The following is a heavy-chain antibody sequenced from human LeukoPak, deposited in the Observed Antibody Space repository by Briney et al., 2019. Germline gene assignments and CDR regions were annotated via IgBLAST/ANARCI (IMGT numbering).Heavy chain of an antibody. V-gene: IGHV3-30*18. J-gene: IGHJ4*02. CDR3: GKDLTGDYDY. CDR1: GFTFSSYG. Sequence: QPGGSLRLSCAASGFTFSSYGMHWVRQAPGKGLEWVAVISYDGSNKYYADSVKGRFTISRDNSKNTLYLQMNSLRAEDTAVYYCGKDLTGDYDYWGQGTLVTVSS. D-gene: IGHD7-27*01. CDR2: ISYDGSNK.